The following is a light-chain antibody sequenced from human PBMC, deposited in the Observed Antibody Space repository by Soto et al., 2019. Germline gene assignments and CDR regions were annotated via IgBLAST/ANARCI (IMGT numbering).Light chain of an antibody. Sequence: ELLMTQSPATLFLSPGEKVTLSCRASQTISSNLAWYQQKPGQAPRLLIYGSSIRATGISARFSGSGSGTEFTLTISSLQSEDLAVYYCQQYNNWPRAFGQGTKV. CDR1: QTISSN. J-gene: IGKJ1*01. CDR3: QQYNNWPRA. CDR2: GSS. V-gene: IGKV3-15*01.